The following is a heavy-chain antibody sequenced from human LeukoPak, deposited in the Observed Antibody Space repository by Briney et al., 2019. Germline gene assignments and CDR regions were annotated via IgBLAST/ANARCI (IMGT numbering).Heavy chain of an antibody. CDR3: ARHPQGPFDY. CDR2: IYYSGST. CDR1: GGSISSSSYY. J-gene: IGHJ4*02. V-gene: IGHV4-39*01. Sequence: PSETLSLTCTVSGGSISSSSYYWGWIRQPPGKGLEWIGSIYYSGSTYYNPSLKSRVTISVDTSKHQFSLKLSSVTAADTAVYYCARHPQGPFDYWGQGTLVTVSS.